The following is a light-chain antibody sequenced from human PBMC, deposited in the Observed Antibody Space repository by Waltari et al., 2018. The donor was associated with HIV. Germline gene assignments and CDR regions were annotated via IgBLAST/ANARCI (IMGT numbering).Light chain of an antibody. CDR2: RDI. CDR1: TLSKQY. Sequence: SYDLTQPPSVSVSPGQTDRITRSGDTLSKQYSYWYQQKSGQAPVLVIFRDIERPSGITERFSGSRSGATVTLTISGVQAEDEADYYCQSADNSGTYVFATGTQVTVL. V-gene: IGLV3-25*03. J-gene: IGLJ1*01. CDR3: QSADNSGTYV.